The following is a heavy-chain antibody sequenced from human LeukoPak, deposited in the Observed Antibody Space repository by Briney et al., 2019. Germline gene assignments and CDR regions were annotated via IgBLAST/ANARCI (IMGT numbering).Heavy chain of an antibody. Sequence: GGSLRLSCAASEFTFSDYYMNWIRQAPGKGLEWVSYISSSGSTISYADSVKGRFTISRDNAKNSLYLQMNSLRAEDMALYYCAKGSSSEVYYDSSGYFRDDAFDIWGQGTMVTVSS. CDR1: EFTFSDYY. V-gene: IGHV3-11*01. J-gene: IGHJ3*02. D-gene: IGHD3-22*01. CDR2: ISSSGSTI. CDR3: AKGSSSEVYYDSSGYFRDDAFDI.